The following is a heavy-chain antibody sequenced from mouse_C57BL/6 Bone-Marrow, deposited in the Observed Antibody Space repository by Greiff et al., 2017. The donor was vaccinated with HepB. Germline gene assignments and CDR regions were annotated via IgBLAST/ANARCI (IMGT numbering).Heavy chain of an antibody. CDR2: IWRGGST. V-gene: IGHV2-5*01. CDR3: AKNRELGAWFAY. CDR1: GFSLTSYG. D-gene: IGHD4-1*01. Sequence: VQRVESGPGLVQPSQSLSITCTVSGFSLTSYGVHWVRQSPGKGLEWLGVIWRGGSTDYNAAFMSRLSITKDNSKSQVFFKMNSLQADDTAIYYCAKNRELGAWFAYWGQGTLVTVSA. J-gene: IGHJ3*01.